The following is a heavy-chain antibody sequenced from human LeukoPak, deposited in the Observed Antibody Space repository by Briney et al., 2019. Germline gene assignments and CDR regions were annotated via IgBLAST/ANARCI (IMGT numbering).Heavy chain of an antibody. J-gene: IGHJ4*02. Sequence: RPSETLSLTCTVSGGSISNYYWSWIRQPPGKGLEWIGYIYYSGNTNYNPSLKSRVTISVGTSKNQFSLKLSSVTAADTAVYYCARVECSSTICRFDYWGQGTLVTVSS. CDR1: GGSISNYY. D-gene: IGHD2-2*01. V-gene: IGHV4-59*01. CDR2: IYYSGNT. CDR3: ARVECSSTICRFDY.